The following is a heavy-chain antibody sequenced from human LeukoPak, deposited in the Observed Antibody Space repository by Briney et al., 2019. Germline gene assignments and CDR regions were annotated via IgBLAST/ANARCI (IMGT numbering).Heavy chain of an antibody. J-gene: IGHJ4*02. V-gene: IGHV4-59*01. Sequence: SETLSLTCTVSGGSISRYYWSWIRQPPGKGREWSGYIYYSGSTNYNPSLKSRVTISVDTSKNQFSLKLSSVTAADTAVYYCARVQAYGGKGYFDYWGQGTLVTVSS. CDR1: GGSISRYY. D-gene: IGHD4-23*01. CDR2: IYYSGST. CDR3: ARVQAYGGKGYFDY.